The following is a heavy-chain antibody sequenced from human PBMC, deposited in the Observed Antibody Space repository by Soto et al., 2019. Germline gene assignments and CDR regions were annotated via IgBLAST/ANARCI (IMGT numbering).Heavy chain of an antibody. D-gene: IGHD2-2*01. CDR2: ISSSSSYI. CDR3: AREGDIVVVPAAHSNWLDP. J-gene: IGHJ5*02. V-gene: IGHV3-21*01. Sequence: EGSLRLSCAASGTTFSSHSMNWVRQAPGKGLEWVSSISSSSSYIYYADSVKGRFTISRDNAKNSLYLQMNSLRAEDTAVYYCAREGDIVVVPAAHSNWLDPWGQGTLVTVSS. CDR1: GTTFSSHS.